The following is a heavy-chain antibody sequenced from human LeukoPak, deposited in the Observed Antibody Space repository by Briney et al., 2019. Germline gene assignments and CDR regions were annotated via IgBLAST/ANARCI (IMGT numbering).Heavy chain of an antibody. V-gene: IGHV1-46*01. J-gene: IGHJ4*02. D-gene: IGHD6-13*01. Sequence: GSVKVSCKASGYTFASYYMHWVRQAPGQGLEWMGIIKPSGASTSYAQKFQGRVTMTRDTSTSTVYMELSSLRSEDTAVYYCASENSSSWYSWGQGTLVTVSS. CDR1: GYTFASYY. CDR2: IKPSGAST. CDR3: ASENSSSWYS.